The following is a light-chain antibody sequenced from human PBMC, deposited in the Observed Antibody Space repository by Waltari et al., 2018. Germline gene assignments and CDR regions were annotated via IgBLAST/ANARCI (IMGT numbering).Light chain of an antibody. V-gene: IGKV3-20*01. Sequence: IMLTQSPGTLSLSPGETATLSFSASQSISRYLAWYQQKPGQAPRLLIYGASTRATGIPDRFSGSGSGTDFSLTISGLEPEDSAVYYCQHHFRLPATFGQGTKVEIK. CDR2: GAS. CDR1: QSISRY. CDR3: QHHFRLPAT. J-gene: IGKJ1*01.